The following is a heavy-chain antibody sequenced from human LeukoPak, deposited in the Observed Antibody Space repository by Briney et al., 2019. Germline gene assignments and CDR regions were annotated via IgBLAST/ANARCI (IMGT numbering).Heavy chain of an antibody. CDR1: GGSISSSSYY. D-gene: IGHD2-21*02. J-gene: IGHJ3*02. V-gene: IGHV4-39*07. Sequence: SEPLSLTCTVSGGSISSSSYYWGWIRQPPAKGLDWIGSIYYSGSTYYNPSLKSRVTISVDTSKNQFSLKLSSVTAADTAVYYCARSYPPPYCGGDCYYPGKAFDIWGQGTMVTVCS. CDR2: IYYSGST. CDR3: ARSYPPPYCGGDCYYPGKAFDI.